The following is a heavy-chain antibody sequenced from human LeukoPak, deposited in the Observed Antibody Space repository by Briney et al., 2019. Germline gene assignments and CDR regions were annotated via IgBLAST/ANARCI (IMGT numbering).Heavy chain of an antibody. J-gene: IGHJ5*02. D-gene: IGHD6-19*01. Sequence: PGGSLRLSCAASGFTFSSYAMSWVRQAPGTGLQWVSAISGSGGSTYYADSVKGRFTISRDNSKNTLFLQMNSLRAEDTAIYYCAKNIAVAGSALSAWGQGTLVTVSS. CDR3: AKNIAVAGSALSA. CDR2: ISGSGGST. CDR1: GFTFSSYA. V-gene: IGHV3-23*01.